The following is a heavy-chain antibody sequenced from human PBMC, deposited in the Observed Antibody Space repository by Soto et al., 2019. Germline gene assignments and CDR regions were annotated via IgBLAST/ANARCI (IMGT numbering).Heavy chain of an antibody. V-gene: IGHV4-30-4*01. CDR1: GGSISSGDYY. Sequence: QVQLQESGPGLVKPSQTLSLTCTVSGGSISSGDYYWSWIRQPPGKGLEWIGYSYYSGSTYYNPSLKSRVTISVDTSKNQFSLKLSSVTAADTAVYYCAREYDSSGYYYGNENWFDPWGQGTLVTVSS. CDR3: AREYDSSGYYYGNENWFDP. D-gene: IGHD3-22*01. J-gene: IGHJ5*02. CDR2: SYYSGST.